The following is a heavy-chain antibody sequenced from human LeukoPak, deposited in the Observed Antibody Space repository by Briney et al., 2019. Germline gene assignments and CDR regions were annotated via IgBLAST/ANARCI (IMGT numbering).Heavy chain of an antibody. CDR1: GYTFTGYY. Sequence: ASVKVSCKASGYTFTGYYMHWVRQAPGQGLEWMGWIYPNSGGTNSAQKFQGRVTMTRDTSISTSYMELSRLRSDDTAVYFCARSSPYAFDIWGQATMVTVSS. J-gene: IGHJ3*02. CDR3: ARSSPYAFDI. D-gene: IGHD6-6*01. V-gene: IGHV1-2*02. CDR2: IYPNSGGT.